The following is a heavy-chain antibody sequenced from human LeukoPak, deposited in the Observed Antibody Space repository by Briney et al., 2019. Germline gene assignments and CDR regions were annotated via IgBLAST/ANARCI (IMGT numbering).Heavy chain of an antibody. CDR3: ARHGNYYDSSDYSEFDY. D-gene: IGHD3-22*01. CDR1: GYSFTSYW. Sequence: GGSLKISCKGSGYSFTSYWIGRVRQMPGKGLEWMGIIYPGDSDTRYSPSFQGQVTISADKSISTAYLQWSSLKASDTAMYYCARHGNYYDSSDYSEFDYWGQGTLVTVSS. V-gene: IGHV5-51*01. J-gene: IGHJ4*02. CDR2: IYPGDSDT.